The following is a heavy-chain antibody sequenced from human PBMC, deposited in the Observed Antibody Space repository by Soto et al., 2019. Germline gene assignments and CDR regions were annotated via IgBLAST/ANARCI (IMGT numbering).Heavy chain of an antibody. J-gene: IGHJ3*02. Sequence: QVQLVESGGGVVQPGRSLRLSCAASGFTFSSYGMHWVRQAPGKGLEWVAVIWYDGSNKYYADSVKGRFTISRDNSKNTLYLQMNSLRAEDTAVYYCAREESSDHGEVDDAFDIWGQGTMVTVSS. D-gene: IGHD4-17*01. CDR1: GFTFSSYG. V-gene: IGHV3-33*01. CDR2: IWYDGSNK. CDR3: AREESSDHGEVDDAFDI.